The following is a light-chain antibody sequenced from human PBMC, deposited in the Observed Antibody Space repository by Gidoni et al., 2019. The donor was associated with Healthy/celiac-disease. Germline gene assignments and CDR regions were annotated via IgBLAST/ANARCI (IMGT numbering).Light chain of an antibody. J-gene: IGKJ2*01. Sequence: EIVLTQFPATLSLSPGERATFSCRASQSVSSYLAWYQQKPGQAPRLLIYDASNRATGLPARFSGSGSGTDFTLTISSLEPEDFAVYYCQQRSNWPPYTFGQGTKLEIK. CDR3: QQRSNWPPYT. CDR2: DAS. CDR1: QSVSSY. V-gene: IGKV3-11*01.